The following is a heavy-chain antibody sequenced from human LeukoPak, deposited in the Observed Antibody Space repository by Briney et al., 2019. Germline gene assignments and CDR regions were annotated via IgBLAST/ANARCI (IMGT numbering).Heavy chain of an antibody. Sequence: GGSLRLSCAASGFTFSSYAMSWVRQAPGKGLEWVSAISGSGGSTYYADSVKGRFTISRDNSKNTLYLQMNSLRAEDTAVYYCAKGSYDSSGYSLGFDYWGQGTLVTVSS. J-gene: IGHJ4*02. D-gene: IGHD3-22*01. V-gene: IGHV3-23*01. CDR1: GFTFSSYA. CDR2: ISGSGGST. CDR3: AKGSYDSSGYSLGFDY.